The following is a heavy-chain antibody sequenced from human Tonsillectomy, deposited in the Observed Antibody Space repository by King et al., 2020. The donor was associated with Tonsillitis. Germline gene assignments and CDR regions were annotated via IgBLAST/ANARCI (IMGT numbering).Heavy chain of an antibody. CDR3: ARDFIMSNAFDI. Sequence: VQLVESGAELKKPGASVKVSCKASGYTFTGYYMHWVRQAPGQGLEWMGWINPNTGGTKYAQKFQGRVTMTRDTSISTVYMELSRLRYDDTAVYYCARDFIMSNAFDIWGQGTMVTVSS. V-gene: IGHV1-2*02. D-gene: IGHD3-10*01. CDR1: GYTFTGYY. J-gene: IGHJ3*02. CDR2: INPNTGGT.